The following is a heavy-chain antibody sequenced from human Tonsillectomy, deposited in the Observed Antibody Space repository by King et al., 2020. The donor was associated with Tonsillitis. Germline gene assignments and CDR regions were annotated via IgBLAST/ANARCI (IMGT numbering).Heavy chain of an antibody. D-gene: IGHD4-17*01. CDR1: GGSIRGYY. Sequence: VQLQQWGAGLLKPSEPLSLTCDVYGGSIRGYYWSWIRQPPGKGLEWIGEINQSGSTNYNPSLKSRVSISGDTSKNQFSLRLTSVTAADTAVYYCARDDYGEYGRSAFDLWGQGTMVTVSS. V-gene: IGHV4-34*01. CDR3: ARDDYGEYGRSAFDL. CDR2: INQSGST. J-gene: IGHJ3*01.